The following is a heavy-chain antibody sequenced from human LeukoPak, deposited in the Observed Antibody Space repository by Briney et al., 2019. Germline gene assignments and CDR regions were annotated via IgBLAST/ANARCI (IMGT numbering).Heavy chain of an antibody. D-gene: IGHD5-18*01. V-gene: IGHV4-39*01. J-gene: IGHJ3*01. CDR1: GASMSNGFNY. Sequence: PSETLSLTCTVSGASMSNGFNYWGWTRQPPGKGLEWIGSIFFTGPTYYNPSLQSRLTISADSSKNQFSLRVTSVTAADTALYYCARQRDTARVGAFDVWGQGTMVIVSS. CDR3: ARQRDTARVGAFDV. CDR2: IFFTGPT.